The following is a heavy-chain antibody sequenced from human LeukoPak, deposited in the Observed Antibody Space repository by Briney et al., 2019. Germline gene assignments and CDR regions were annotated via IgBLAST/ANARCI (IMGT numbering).Heavy chain of an antibody. V-gene: IGHV1-69*13. J-gene: IGHJ4*02. CDR1: GGTFSSYA. Sequence: ASVKVSCKASGGTFSSYAISWVRQAPGQGLEWMGGIIPIFGTANYAQKSQGRVTITADESTSTAYMELSSLRSEDTAVYYCARERNYYDSSGYAYFDYWGQGTLVTVSS. CDR3: ARERNYYDSSGYAYFDY. CDR2: IIPIFGTA. D-gene: IGHD3-22*01.